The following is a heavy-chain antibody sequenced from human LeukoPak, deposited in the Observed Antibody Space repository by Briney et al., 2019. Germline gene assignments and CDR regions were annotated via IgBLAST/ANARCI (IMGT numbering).Heavy chain of an antibody. CDR2: IRSKAYGGAT. CDR1: GFTVSSNY. CDR3: TTFRYNWNGRVYYYYYMDV. J-gene: IGHJ6*03. D-gene: IGHD1-1*01. Sequence: GGSLRLSCAASGFTVSSNYVSWVRQAPGKGLEGVGFIRSKAYGGATEYAASVKGRFTISRDDSKSIAYLQMNSLKTEDTAVYYCTTFRYNWNGRVYYYYYMDVWGKGTTVTISS. V-gene: IGHV3-49*04.